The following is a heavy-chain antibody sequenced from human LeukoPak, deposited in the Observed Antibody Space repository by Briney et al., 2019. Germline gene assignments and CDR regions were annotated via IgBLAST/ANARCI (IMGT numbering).Heavy chain of an antibody. D-gene: IGHD1-26*01. Sequence: GASVKVSCKVSGYTLTELSMHWVRQAPGQGLEWMGGIIPIFGTANYAQKFQGRVTITADESTSTAYMELSSLRSEDTAVYYCARVPRSIVSGSYQGNAFDIWGQGTMVTVSS. V-gene: IGHV1-69*13. CDR3: ARVPRSIVSGSYQGNAFDI. J-gene: IGHJ3*02. CDR1: GYTLTELS. CDR2: IIPIFGTA.